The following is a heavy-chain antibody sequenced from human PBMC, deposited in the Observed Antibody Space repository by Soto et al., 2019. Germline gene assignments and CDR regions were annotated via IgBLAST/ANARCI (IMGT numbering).Heavy chain of an antibody. CDR2: TNTYTGDT. Sequence: GASVKVSCKATGYTFSSYGISWVRQAPGQGLEWMGWTNTYTGDTIYAQKFQGRVSMTTDVLTTTSYMELRSLKSDDTAVYFCARFNAHCSGGTCYSDYWGQGTLVTVSS. V-gene: IGHV1-18*01. D-gene: IGHD2-15*01. J-gene: IGHJ4*02. CDR3: ARFNAHCSGGTCYSDY. CDR1: GYTFSSYG.